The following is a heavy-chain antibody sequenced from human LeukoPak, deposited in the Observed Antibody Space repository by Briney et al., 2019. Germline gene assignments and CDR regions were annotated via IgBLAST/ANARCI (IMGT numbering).Heavy chain of an antibody. CDR2: IYSGGST. CDR1: GFTVSSNY. Sequence: GGSLRLSCTVSGFTVSSNYMSWVRQAPGKGLEWVPVIYSGGSTYYADSVKGRFTISRDNSKNTVYLQMNSLRAEDTAVYYCARAHPYYYDSSPYYMDVWGKGTTVTISS. CDR3: ARAHPYYYDSSPYYMDV. J-gene: IGHJ6*03. D-gene: IGHD3-22*01. V-gene: IGHV3-53*01.